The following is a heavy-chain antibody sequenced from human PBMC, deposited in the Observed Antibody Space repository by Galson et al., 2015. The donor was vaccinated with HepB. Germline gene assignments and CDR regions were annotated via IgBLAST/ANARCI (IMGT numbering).Heavy chain of an antibody. D-gene: IGHD5-18*01. J-gene: IGHJ5*02. CDR3: AREDTAMVFNNWFDP. Sequence: ETLSLTCAVYGGSFSGYYWSWIRQPPGKGLEWIGEINHSGSTNYNPSLKSRVTISVDTSKNQFSLKLSSVTAADTAVYYCAREDTAMVFNNWFDPWGQGTLVTVSS. V-gene: IGHV4-34*01. CDR1: GGSFSGYY. CDR2: INHSGST.